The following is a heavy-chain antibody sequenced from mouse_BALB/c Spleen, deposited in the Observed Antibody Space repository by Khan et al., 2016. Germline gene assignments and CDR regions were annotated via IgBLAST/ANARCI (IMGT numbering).Heavy chain of an antibody. CDR2: IHYSGTT. CDR1: GYPITSDYS. V-gene: IGHV3-1*02. Sequence: EVQLQESGPDLVKPSQSLSLTCTVTGYPITSDYSWHWIRQFPGNKLEWMGYIHYSGTTNCNPSLKSRISITRDTSKNQFFLQLNSVTTEDTATYYCTRYYYGGAPWFAYWGQGTLVTVSA. D-gene: IGHD1-1*01. J-gene: IGHJ3*01. CDR3: TRYYYGGAPWFAY.